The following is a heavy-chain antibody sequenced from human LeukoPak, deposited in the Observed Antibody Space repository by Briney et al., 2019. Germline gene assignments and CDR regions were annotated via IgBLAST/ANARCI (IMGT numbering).Heavy chain of an antibody. V-gene: IGHV3-64*01. CDR2: ISDNGGST. CDR1: GFPFSSYT. D-gene: IGHD6-6*01. CDR3: ARGVGSSLPYYYYMDV. J-gene: IGHJ6*03. Sequence: PGGSLRLSCAASGFPFSSYTLHWVRQAPGKGLEYVSVISDNGGSTNYASSVKGRFTISRDNSKNTLYLQMDSLRVEDMAVYYCARGVGSSLPYYYYMDVWAKGPRSPSP.